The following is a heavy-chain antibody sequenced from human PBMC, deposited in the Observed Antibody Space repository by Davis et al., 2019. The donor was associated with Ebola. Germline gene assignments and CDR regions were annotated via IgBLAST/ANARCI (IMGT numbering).Heavy chain of an antibody. V-gene: IGHV4-34*01. CDR1: GGSFSGFY. D-gene: IGHD6-6*01. J-gene: IGHJ4*02. CDR3: AREGQLGLDY. CDR2: IYYSGIT. Sequence: SETLSLTCAVYGGSFSGFYWSWIRQPPGKGLEWIGSIYYSGITYYNPSLKSRVTISVDTSKNQFSLKLRSVTAADTAVYYCAREGQLGLDYWGQGTLVTVSS.